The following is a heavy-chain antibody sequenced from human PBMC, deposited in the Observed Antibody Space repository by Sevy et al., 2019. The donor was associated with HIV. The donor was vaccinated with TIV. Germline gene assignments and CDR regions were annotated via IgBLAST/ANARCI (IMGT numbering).Heavy chain of an antibody. V-gene: IGHV4-59*01. CDR2: IYYNGRT. Sequence: SETLSLTCTVSGDSISGYYWSWIRQSPGNGLQWIGYIYYNGRTNYDPSLKSRVTISADTSKNQFSLKLSSVTAADTAIYYCARAAADYYYAMDVWGQGTTVTVSS. CDR3: ARAAADYYYAMDV. CDR1: GDSISGYY. J-gene: IGHJ6*02.